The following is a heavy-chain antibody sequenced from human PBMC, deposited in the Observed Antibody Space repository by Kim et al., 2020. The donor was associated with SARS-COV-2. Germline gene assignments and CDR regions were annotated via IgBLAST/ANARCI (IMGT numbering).Heavy chain of an antibody. Sequence: GGSLRLSCAASGFTFSRNGMHWVRQAPGKGPEWVAVVAYDGKNKYYADSVKGRFTISRDNSKNTVHLEMNSLRAEDTAVYYCAKDVRSEAAAFEYWGQGTLVTVS. CDR2: VAYDGKNK. J-gene: IGHJ4*02. V-gene: IGHV3-30*18. CDR3: AKDVRSEAAAFEY. CDR1: GFTFSRNG. D-gene: IGHD6-13*01.